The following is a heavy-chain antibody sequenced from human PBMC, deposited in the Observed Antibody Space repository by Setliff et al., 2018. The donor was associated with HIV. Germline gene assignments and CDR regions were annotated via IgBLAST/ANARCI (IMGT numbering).Heavy chain of an antibody. D-gene: IGHD3-22*01. Sequence: VASVKVSCKSSGGTFSRYTLSWVRQAPGQGLEWMGGIIPIFGTTNYAQKFQGRVSISADASTSTTYMELSSLRSEDTAVYYCARDNYYDSSGAIGYWGQGTLVTVSS. CDR1: GGTFSRYT. V-gene: IGHV1-69*13. CDR3: ARDNYYDSSGAIGY. CDR2: IIPIFGTT. J-gene: IGHJ4*02.